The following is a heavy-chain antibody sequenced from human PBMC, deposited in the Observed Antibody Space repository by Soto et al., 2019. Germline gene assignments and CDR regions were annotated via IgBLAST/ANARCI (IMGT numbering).Heavy chain of an antibody. J-gene: IGHJ5*02. CDR1: GFTFSSYS. CDR3: AKDPYYDFLVGFDP. Sequence: GGSLRLSCAASGFTFSSYSMNWVRQAPGKGLEWVSAISGSGGSTYYADSVKGRFTISRDNSKNTLYLQMNSLRAEDTAVYYCAKDPYYDFLVGFDPWGQGTLVTVSS. CDR2: ISGSGGST. D-gene: IGHD3-3*01. V-gene: IGHV3-23*01.